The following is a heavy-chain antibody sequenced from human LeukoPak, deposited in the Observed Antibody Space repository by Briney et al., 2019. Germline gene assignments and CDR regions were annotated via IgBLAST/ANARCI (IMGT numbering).Heavy chain of an antibody. CDR3: ARDEIWAGGYIDF. D-gene: IGHD2-8*02. J-gene: IGHJ4*02. CDR1: GFTFSRYA. Sequence: GRSLRLSCAASGFTFSRYAMHWVRQAPGKGLEWVALISYDGSNKYYTGSVRGRFTISRDNSKNTLYLQMSTLRPEDTAVYYCARDEIWAGGYIDFWGQGTLVTVSS. CDR2: ISYDGSNK. V-gene: IGHV3-30-3*01.